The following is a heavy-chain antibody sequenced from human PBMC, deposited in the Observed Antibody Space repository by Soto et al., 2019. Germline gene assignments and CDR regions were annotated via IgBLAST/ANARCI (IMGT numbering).Heavy chain of an antibody. V-gene: IGHV1-69*04. CDR3: ARDHWAVAGTVPYYYYGMDV. J-gene: IGHJ6*02. CDR1: GGTFSSYI. CDR2: IIPILGIA. Sequence: GASVKVSCKASGGTFSSYIISWVRQAPGQGLEWMGRIIPILGIANYAQKFQGRVTITTDKSTSTAYMELRSLRSDDTAVYYCARDHWAVAGTVPYYYYGMDVWGQGTTVTVSS. D-gene: IGHD6-19*01.